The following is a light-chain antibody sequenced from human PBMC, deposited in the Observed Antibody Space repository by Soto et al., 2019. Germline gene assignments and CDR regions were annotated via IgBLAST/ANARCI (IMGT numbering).Light chain of an antibody. CDR2: GAS. Sequence: EIVMTQSPATLSVSPGERATLSCRASQSVSRNLAWYQQKLGQAPRLLIYGASTRASGIPARFSGSGSGTEFTLTISSLQSEDFAIYYCQQYDNWPPLTFGGGTKVEIK. CDR1: QSVSRN. J-gene: IGKJ4*01. V-gene: IGKV3-15*01. CDR3: QQYDNWPPLT.